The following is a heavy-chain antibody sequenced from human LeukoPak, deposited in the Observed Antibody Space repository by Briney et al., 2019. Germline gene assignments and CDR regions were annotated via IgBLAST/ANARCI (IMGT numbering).Heavy chain of an antibody. CDR3: AREYSSSSGRRAFDI. V-gene: IGHV4-4*07. CDR2: MYISGST. CDR1: GGSISSYY. D-gene: IGHD6-6*01. Sequence: QPSETLSLTCTVSGGSISSYYWSWIRQPAGKGLEWIGRMYISGSTNYNPSLKSRVTMSVDTSKNQFSLKLSSVTAADTAVYYCAREYSSSSGRRAFDIWGQGTMVTVSS. J-gene: IGHJ3*02.